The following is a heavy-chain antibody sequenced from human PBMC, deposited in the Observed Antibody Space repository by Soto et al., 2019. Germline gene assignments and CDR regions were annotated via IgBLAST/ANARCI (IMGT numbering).Heavy chain of an antibody. D-gene: IGHD3-16*01. Sequence: SGPTLVNPTQTLTLTCTFSGFSLSTSGVGVGWIRQPPGKALEWLALIYWDDDKRYSPSLKSRLTITKDTSKNQVVLTMTNMDPLEKATYYCAQSFIGVYYEWRGLNWFDPRGQGTPVTVPQ. J-gene: IGHJ5*02. CDR1: GFSLSTSGVG. CDR2: IYWDDDK. V-gene: IGHV2-5*02. CDR3: AQSFIGVYYEWRGLNWFDP.